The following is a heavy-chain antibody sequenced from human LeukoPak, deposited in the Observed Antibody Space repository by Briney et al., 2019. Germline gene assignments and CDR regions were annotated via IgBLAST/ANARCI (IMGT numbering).Heavy chain of an antibody. D-gene: IGHD3-9*01. J-gene: IGHJ1*01. Sequence: PGGSLRLSCAASGFTFSSYAMSWVRQAPGKGLEWVSYITNSGTTIYYADSVKGRFTISRDNAKNSLYLQMNSLRAEDTAVYYCARDGHYDILTGYFQDWGQGTLVTVSS. CDR2: ITNSGTTI. V-gene: IGHV3-48*04. CDR3: ARDGHYDILTGYFQD. CDR1: GFTFSSYA.